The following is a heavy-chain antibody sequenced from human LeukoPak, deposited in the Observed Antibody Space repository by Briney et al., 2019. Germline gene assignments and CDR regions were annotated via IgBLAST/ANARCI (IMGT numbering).Heavy chain of an antibody. Sequence: SETLSLTCTVSGGSISSYYWSWIRQPPGKGLEWIGYIYYSGSTNYNPSLKSRVTISVDTSKNQFSLKLSSVTATDTAVCYCARIKYYYDSSGYAHWYFDLWGRGTLVTVSS. J-gene: IGHJ2*01. CDR1: GGSISSYY. CDR3: ARIKYYYDSSGYAHWYFDL. V-gene: IGHV4-59*01. D-gene: IGHD3-22*01. CDR2: IYYSGST.